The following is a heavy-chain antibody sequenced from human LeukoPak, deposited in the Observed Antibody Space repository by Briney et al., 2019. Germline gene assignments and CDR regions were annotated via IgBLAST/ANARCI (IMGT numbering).Heavy chain of an antibody. V-gene: IGHV4-31*03. Sequence: SETLSLTCTVSGGSISPYYWSWIRQHPGKGLEWIGYIHYNGNTYYNPSLKSRVTISVDTSKNQFSLKLSSVTAADTAVFYCARGAMGGANWFDPWGQGTLVTVSS. D-gene: IGHD5-18*01. J-gene: IGHJ5*02. CDR2: IHYNGNT. CDR3: ARGAMGGANWFDP. CDR1: GGSISPYY.